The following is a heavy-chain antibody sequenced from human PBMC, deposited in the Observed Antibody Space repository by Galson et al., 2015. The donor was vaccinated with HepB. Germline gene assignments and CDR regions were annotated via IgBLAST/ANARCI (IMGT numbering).Heavy chain of an antibody. CDR1: GFTFSGYW. Sequence: SLRLSCEASGFTFSGYWMDWVRQAPGQGLEWVANIKQDGSEKSYVDSVKGRFTITRDNAKNSLYLQMNSLRAEDTAVYFCARDADIRVGSVRYAAFDNWGQGTMVTVSS. J-gene: IGHJ3*02. D-gene: IGHD6-19*01. V-gene: IGHV3-7*01. CDR2: IKQDGSEK. CDR3: ARDADIRVGSVRYAAFDN.